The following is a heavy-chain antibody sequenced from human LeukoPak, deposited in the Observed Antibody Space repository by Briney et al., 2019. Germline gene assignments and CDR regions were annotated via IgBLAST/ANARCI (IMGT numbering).Heavy chain of an antibody. D-gene: IGHD3-10*01. Sequence: GGSLRLSCAASGFAFSSYAMSWVRQPPGKGLEWVSVISRRDDYTYYADSVKGRFTISRDNSKYTLYLQMNTLRAEDTAVYYCANDYRSGSFHDFWGQGTLVTVSS. CDR1: GFAFSSYA. J-gene: IGHJ4*02. V-gene: IGHV3-23*01. CDR3: ANDYRSGSFHDF. CDR2: ISRRDDYT.